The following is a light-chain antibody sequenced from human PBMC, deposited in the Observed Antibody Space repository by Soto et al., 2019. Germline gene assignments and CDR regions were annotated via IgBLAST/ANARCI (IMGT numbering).Light chain of an antibody. Sequence: SVLPQPPSWSGAPGQMVTISCPGASSNVGPADAVSWYQQHPGKAPKLLIYDVNKRPSGVPDRFSGSKSGNTASLTISGLQAEDEADYYCCSYGGTYTVDVFGTGTKGTVL. CDR2: DVN. CDR3: CSYGGTYTVDV. J-gene: IGLJ1*01. CDR1: SSNVGPADA. V-gene: IGLV2-11*01.